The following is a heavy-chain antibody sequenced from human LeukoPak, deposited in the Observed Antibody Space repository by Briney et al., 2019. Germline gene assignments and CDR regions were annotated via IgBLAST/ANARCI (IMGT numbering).Heavy chain of an antibody. Sequence: SETLSLTCTVSGGSISHFYWSWIRQPAGKGLEWIGRIYTSGTTDYNPSLKSRVTMSVDTSKDQFSLNLNSVTAADTAVHYCARDPIGTIAAPDGSHYYGMDVWGQGTTVTVSS. D-gene: IGHD6-13*01. V-gene: IGHV4-4*07. CDR3: ARDPIGTIAAPDGSHYYGMDV. CDR1: GGSISHFY. CDR2: IYTSGTT. J-gene: IGHJ6*02.